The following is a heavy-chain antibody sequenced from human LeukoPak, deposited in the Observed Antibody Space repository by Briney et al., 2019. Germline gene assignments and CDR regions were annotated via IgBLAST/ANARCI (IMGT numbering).Heavy chain of an antibody. CDR3: ARLMATTYDY. CDR2: ISYDGSNK. J-gene: IGHJ4*02. CDR1: GFTFSSYA. V-gene: IGHV3-30*04. D-gene: IGHD5-24*01. Sequence: PGGSLRLSCAASGFTFSSYAMHWVRQAPGKGLEWVAVISYDGSNKYYADSVKGRFTISRDNSKNTLYLQMNSLRAEDTAVYYCARLMATTYDYWGQGTLVTVSS.